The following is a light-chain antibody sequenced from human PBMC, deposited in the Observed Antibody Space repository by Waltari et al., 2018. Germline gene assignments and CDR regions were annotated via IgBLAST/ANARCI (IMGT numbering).Light chain of an antibody. CDR2: FNN. CDR1: GFNIGDNA. V-gene: IGLV1-44*01. Sequence: QSVVTQPPSASGTLGQRVTMSCSGSGFNIGDNAVTWYQQFPGSAPKLLIYFNNQRPSGVPDRFSGSKFGTAASLAISGLQSEDEADYYCAAWDDSLGGWVFGGGTKLTVL. J-gene: IGLJ3*02. CDR3: AAWDDSLGGWV.